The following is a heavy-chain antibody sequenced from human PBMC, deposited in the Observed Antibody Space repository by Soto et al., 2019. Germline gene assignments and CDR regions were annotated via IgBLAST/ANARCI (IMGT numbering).Heavy chain of an antibody. CDR3: ARYGSRYCSGGSCSYYGMDV. D-gene: IGHD2-15*01. V-gene: IGHV1-18*01. J-gene: IGHJ6*02. Sequence: ASVKVSCKASGYTFTSYGVTWVRQAPGQGLEWMGWISAYNGNTNYAQKLQGRVTMTTDTSTSTAYMELRSLRSDDTAVYYCARYGSRYCSGGSCSYYGMDVWGQGTTVTVSS. CDR2: ISAYNGNT. CDR1: GYTFTSYG.